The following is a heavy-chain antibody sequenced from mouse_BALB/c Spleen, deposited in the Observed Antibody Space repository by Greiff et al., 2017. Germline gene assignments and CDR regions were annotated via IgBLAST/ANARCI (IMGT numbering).Heavy chain of an antibody. CDR1: GFTFSDYY. D-gene: IGHD2-4*01. J-gene: IGHJ3*01. Sequence: EVMLVESGGGLVKPGGSLKLSCAASGFTFSDYYMYWVRQAPEKGLEWVAYISSGSSTIYYADTVKGRFTISRDNPKNTLFLQMTSLRSEDTAMYYCARSGLRREAWFAYWGQGTLVTVSA. V-gene: IGHV5-17*01. CDR2: ISSGSSTI. CDR3: ARSGLRREAWFAY.